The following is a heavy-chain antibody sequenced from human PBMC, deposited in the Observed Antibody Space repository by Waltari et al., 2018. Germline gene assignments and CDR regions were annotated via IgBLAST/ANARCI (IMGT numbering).Heavy chain of an antibody. CDR1: GDSISHNFF. CDR2: VHQSGRS. D-gene: IGHD2-15*01. Sequence: QVQLQESGPGLVTPSGTLSLTCTVSGDSISHNFFWSWVRQSPGKGLEWIGQVHQSGRSNYNPSLESRVTVSMDTSKNQFSLKMTSVTAADTAIYYCASDRGRGLYLDSWGQGTLVTVSP. CDR3: ASDRGRGLYLDS. V-gene: IGHV4-4*02. J-gene: IGHJ4*02.